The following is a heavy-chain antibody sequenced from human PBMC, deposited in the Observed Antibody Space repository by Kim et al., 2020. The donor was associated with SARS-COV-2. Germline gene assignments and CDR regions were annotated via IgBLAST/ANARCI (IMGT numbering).Heavy chain of an antibody. D-gene: IGHD6-19*01. V-gene: IGHV4-39*02. J-gene: IGHJ5*01. CDR2: IYYTGDT. CDR1: GGSVSSSNYY. Sequence: SETLSLTCTVSGGSVSSSNYYWGWIRQPPGKGLEWIGHIYYTGDTYYNPSLKSRVTISVDTSENHFSLKLRSLTAADTAVYYCARVEYRSSPRLFDSWGQGTLVTVSS. CDR3: ARVEYRSSPRLFDS.